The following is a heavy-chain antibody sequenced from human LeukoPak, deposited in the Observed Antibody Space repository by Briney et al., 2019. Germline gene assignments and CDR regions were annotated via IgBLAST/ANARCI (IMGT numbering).Heavy chain of an antibody. J-gene: IGHJ6*02. V-gene: IGHV4-39*07. CDR2: IYYSGTT. CDR1: GGSITSSSYY. CDR3: ARDPVTGNYYYYGMDV. Sequence: KPSETLSLTCTVSGGSITSSSYYWGWIRQPPGKELEWIGSIYYSGTTYYNPSLKSRVTISEDTAKNQFSLKLTSVTAADTAVYYCARDPVTGNYYYYGMDVWGQGTTVTVSS. D-gene: IGHD1-20*01.